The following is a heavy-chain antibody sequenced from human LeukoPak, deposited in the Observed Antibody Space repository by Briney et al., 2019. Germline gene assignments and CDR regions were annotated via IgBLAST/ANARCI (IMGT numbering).Heavy chain of an antibody. Sequence: GGSLRLSCAASSFTFSSYWMTWVRQAPGKGPEWVANIKEDGSKTFYVDSVKGRFTISRDNAKNSLYLQMNSLRAEDTAVYYCARDPYYYDSGSFAAFDIWGQGTMVTVSS. D-gene: IGHD3-10*01. J-gene: IGHJ3*02. V-gene: IGHV3-7*01. CDR1: SFTFSSYW. CDR3: ARDPYYYDSGSFAAFDI. CDR2: IKEDGSKT.